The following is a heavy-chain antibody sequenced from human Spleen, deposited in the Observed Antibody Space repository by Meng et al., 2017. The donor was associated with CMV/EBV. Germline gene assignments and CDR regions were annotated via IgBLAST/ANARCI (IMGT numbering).Heavy chain of an antibody. Sequence: AASGFTFISYWIHWVRQAPGKGLVWVSRINRDGSSTSYADSVKGRFTISRDNAKNTWYLQMNTLRAEDTAVYYCAMISGSHYHAFDFWGQGTMVTVSS. CDR1: GFTFISYW. CDR2: INRDGSST. CDR3: AMISGSHYHAFDF. J-gene: IGHJ3*01. D-gene: IGHD1-26*01. V-gene: IGHV3-74*01.